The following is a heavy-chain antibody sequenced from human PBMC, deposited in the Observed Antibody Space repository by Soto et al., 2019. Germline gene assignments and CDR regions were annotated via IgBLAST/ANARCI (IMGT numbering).Heavy chain of an antibody. CDR1: GGSISSYY. V-gene: IGHV4-59*12. D-gene: IGHD2-21*02. J-gene: IGHJ6*02. CDR3: ARDLWGYCGTDCYPLDV. Sequence: SETLSLTCTVSGGSISSYYWSWIRQPPGKGLEWIGYIYYSGSTNYNPSLKSRVTISVDTSKNQFSLKLSSVTAADTAVYYCARDLWGYCGTDCYPLDVWGQGTTVTAP. CDR2: IYYSGST.